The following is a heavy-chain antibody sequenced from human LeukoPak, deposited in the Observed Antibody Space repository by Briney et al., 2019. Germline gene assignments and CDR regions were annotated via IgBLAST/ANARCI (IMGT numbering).Heavy chain of an antibody. V-gene: IGHV3-21*01. CDR1: GFTFSSYS. CDR3: ARGTMDYDFWSGSYYFDY. CDR2: ISSSSSYI. D-gene: IGHD3-3*01. J-gene: IGHJ4*02. Sequence: PGGSLRPSCAASGFTFSSYSMNWVRQAPGKGLEWVSSISSSSSYIYYADSVKGRFTISRDNAKNSLYLQMNSLRAEDTAVYYCARGTMDYDFWSGSYYFDYWGQGTLVTVSS.